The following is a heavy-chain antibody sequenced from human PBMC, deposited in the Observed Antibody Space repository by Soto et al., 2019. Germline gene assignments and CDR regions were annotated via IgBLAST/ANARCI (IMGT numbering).Heavy chain of an antibody. Sequence: EVQLVESGGGLVQPGGSLRLSCAASGFTFSRYAMHWVRQAPGKGLEYVSPISSNGGSTYYANSVKGRFTISRDNSKNSLYLQMGILRPEDTAVYYCARGGRGYEFDYWGQGTRVTVSS. CDR3: ARGGRGYEFDY. V-gene: IGHV3-64*01. CDR1: GFTFSRYA. CDR2: ISSNGGST. D-gene: IGHD5-12*01. J-gene: IGHJ4*02.